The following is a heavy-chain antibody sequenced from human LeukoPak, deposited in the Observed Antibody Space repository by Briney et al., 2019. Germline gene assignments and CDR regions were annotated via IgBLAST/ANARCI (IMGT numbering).Heavy chain of an antibody. CDR2: LSSYNGNT. J-gene: IGHJ6*03. Sequence: ASVKVSCKASGYTFSSYGISWLRQAPGQGLEWMGWLSSYNGNTNYAQKVQGRATMTTDTSTNTAYMELRSLRSDDTAVYYCARDLARHPPYYYFYMDVWAKGPRSPSP. D-gene: IGHD3-16*01. CDR1: GYTFSSYG. V-gene: IGHV1-18*01. CDR3: ARDLARHPPYYYFYMDV.